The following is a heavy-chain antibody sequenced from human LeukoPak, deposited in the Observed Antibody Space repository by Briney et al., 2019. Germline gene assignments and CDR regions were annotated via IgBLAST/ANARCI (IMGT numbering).Heavy chain of an antibody. Sequence: PSETLSLTCTVSGGSVSSGSYYWSWIRQPPGKGLEWIGYIYYSGNTNYNPSPKSRVTISVDTSKNQFSLKLSSVTAADTAVYYCARESGGYSMDVWGQGTTVTVSS. V-gene: IGHV4-61*01. J-gene: IGHJ6*02. CDR1: GGSVSSGSYY. CDR3: ARESGGYSMDV. CDR2: IYYSGNT. D-gene: IGHD2-8*02.